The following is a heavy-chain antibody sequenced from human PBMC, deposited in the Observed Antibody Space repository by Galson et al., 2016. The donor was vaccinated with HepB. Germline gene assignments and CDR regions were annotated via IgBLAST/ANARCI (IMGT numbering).Heavy chain of an antibody. CDR2: INGGNGDT. CDR3: ARAPGRRTVRRKGLVLKEEWGESTPINRFDP. CDR1: GYIFSNFP. Sequence: SVKVSCKASGYIFSNFPMHWVRQAPGQRLEWMGWINGGNGDTRYSQKFQGRITITRDTSATTVYLELSSLTSEDTAVYYCARAPGRRTVRRKGLVLKEEWGESTPINRFDPWGQGTLVTVSS. D-gene: IGHD3-3*01. J-gene: IGHJ5*02. V-gene: IGHV1-3*01.